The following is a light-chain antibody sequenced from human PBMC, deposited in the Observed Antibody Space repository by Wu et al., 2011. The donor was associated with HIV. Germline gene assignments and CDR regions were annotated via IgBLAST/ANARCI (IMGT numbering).Light chain of an antibody. CDR3: QRYGSSPXT. J-gene: IGKJ2*01. V-gene: IGKV3-20*01. Sequence: EIVLTQSPDTLSLSPGERATLSCRASQTITNSNLAWYQQKPGQAPRLLIYETSSRATDIPDRFSGSGSGTDFTLTISRLEPEDFAVYYCQRYGSSPXTFGQGTK. CDR1: QTITNSN. CDR2: ETS.